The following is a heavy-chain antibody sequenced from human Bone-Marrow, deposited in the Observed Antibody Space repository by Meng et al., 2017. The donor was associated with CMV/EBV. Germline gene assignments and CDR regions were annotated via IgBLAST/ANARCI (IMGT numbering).Heavy chain of an antibody. D-gene: IGHD6-19*01. V-gene: IGHV3-11*04. Sequence: GESLKISCAASGFTFSDYYMSWIRQAPGKGLEWVPYISSSGSTIYYADSVKGRFTISRDSAKNSLFLQMDSLRAEDTAVYYCAKVRDSSAWYTDYFDYWGQGTLVTVSS. CDR1: GFTFSDYY. J-gene: IGHJ4*02. CDR3: AKVRDSSAWYTDYFDY. CDR2: ISSSGSTI.